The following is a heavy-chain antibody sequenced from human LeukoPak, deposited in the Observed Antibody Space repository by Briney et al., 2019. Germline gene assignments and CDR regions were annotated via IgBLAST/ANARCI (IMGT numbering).Heavy chain of an antibody. Sequence: GASEKVSCKASGYTFTDFHMHWVRQAPGQRPEWMGWINPNSGRTNYAQKFQGRVTMTRDMSITTAYMEVSRLRFDDTAVYHCARDQVAGSWSSDVFDIWGQGTMVTVSS. D-gene: IGHD6-13*01. CDR2: INPNSGRT. V-gene: IGHV1-2*02. CDR1: GYTFTDFH. J-gene: IGHJ3*02. CDR3: ARDQVAGSWSSDVFDI.